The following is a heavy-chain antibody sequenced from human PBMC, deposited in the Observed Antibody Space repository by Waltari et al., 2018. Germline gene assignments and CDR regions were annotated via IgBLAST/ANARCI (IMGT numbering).Heavy chain of an antibody. J-gene: IGHJ4*02. CDR3: ARDRGRGLYLDS. V-gene: IGHV4-4*02. CDR1: GDSMSSAYW. CDR2: VYGGGKT. Sequence: QLQLQESGPGLVKPSGTLSLTCGVSGDSMSSAYWGSWVRQPPGKGLEWIGQVYGGGKTNYNPSFASRVTVELDTYNKKFSLKVTSATAADTAVYYCARDRGRGLYLDSWGPG. D-gene: IGHD2-15*01.